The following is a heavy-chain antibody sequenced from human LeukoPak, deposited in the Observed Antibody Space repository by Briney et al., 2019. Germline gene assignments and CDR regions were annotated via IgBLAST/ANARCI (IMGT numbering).Heavy chain of an antibody. CDR1: GFTFSSYA. D-gene: IGHD1-26*01. Sequence: PGGSLRLSCAASGFTFSSYAIHWVRQAPGKGLEWVAVIWYDGSNKYYADSVKGRFTISRDNSKNTLYLQMNSLRAEDTAVYYCGRGGTPLSGMDVWGRGTTVTVSS. V-gene: IGHV3-33*01. CDR2: IWYDGSNK. CDR3: GRGGTPLSGMDV. J-gene: IGHJ6*02.